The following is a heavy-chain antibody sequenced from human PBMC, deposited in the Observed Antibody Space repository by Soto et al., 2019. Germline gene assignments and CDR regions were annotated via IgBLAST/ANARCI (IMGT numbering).Heavy chain of an antibody. Sequence: QVQLVQSGAEVKKTGSSVKVSCKASGGTFSSYAISWVRQAPGQGLEWMGGIIPIFGTANYAQKFQGRVTITADESTSTAYMELSSLRSEDTAVYYCARDDSSGYYYPPAFDIWGQGTMVTVSS. D-gene: IGHD3-22*01. CDR1: GGTFSSYA. CDR3: ARDDSSGYYYPPAFDI. V-gene: IGHV1-69*01. J-gene: IGHJ3*02. CDR2: IIPIFGTA.